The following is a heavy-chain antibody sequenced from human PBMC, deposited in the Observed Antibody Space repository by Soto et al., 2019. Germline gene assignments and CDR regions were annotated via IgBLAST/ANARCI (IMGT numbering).Heavy chain of an antibody. D-gene: IGHD3-10*01. CDR3: ARGRGDYYYYMDV. Sequence: PGGSLRLSCAASGFTVSSNYMSRVRQAPGKGLEWVSVIYSGGSTYYADSVKGRFTISRHNSKNTLYLQMNSLRAEDTAVYYCARGRGDYYYYMDVWGKGTMVTVSS. CDR1: GFTVSSNY. CDR2: IYSGGST. V-gene: IGHV3-53*04. J-gene: IGHJ6*03.